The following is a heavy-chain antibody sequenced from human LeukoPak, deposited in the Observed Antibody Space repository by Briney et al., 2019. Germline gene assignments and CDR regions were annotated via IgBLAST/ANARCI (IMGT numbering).Heavy chain of an antibody. CDR2: ISGSGGST. V-gene: IGHV3-23*01. D-gene: IGHD3-22*01. CDR3: ARAQLTYYYDSSGYYPDY. J-gene: IGHJ4*02. CDR1: GFTFSSYA. Sequence: GGSLRVSCAASGFTFSSYAMSWVRQAPGKGLEWVSAISGSGGSTYYADSVKGRFTISRDNSKNTLYLQMNSLRAEDTAVYYCARAQLTYYYDSSGYYPDYWGQGTLVTVSS.